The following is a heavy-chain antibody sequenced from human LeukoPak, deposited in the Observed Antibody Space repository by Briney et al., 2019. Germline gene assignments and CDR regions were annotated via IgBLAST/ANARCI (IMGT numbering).Heavy chain of an antibody. J-gene: IGHJ6*02. CDR2: IIPILGIA. CDR1: GGTFSSYA. V-gene: IGHV1-69*04. Sequence: SVKVSCKASGGTFSSYAISWVRQAPGQGLEWMGRIIPILGIANYAQKFQGRVTITADKYTSTAYMELSSLRSEDTAVYYCARLGYSSSWFGMDVWGQGTTVTVSS. D-gene: IGHD6-13*01. CDR3: ARLGYSSSWFGMDV.